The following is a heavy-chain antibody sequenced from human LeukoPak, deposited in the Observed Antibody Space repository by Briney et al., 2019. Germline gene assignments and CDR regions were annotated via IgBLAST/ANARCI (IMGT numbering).Heavy chain of an antibody. D-gene: IGHD6-19*01. CDR3: ARDQHSSGWYYFDY. CDR1: GFTFSSYA. CDR2: ISYDESNK. V-gene: IGHV3-30-3*01. J-gene: IGHJ4*02. Sequence: PGGSLRLSCAASGFTFSSYAMHWARQAPGKGLEWVAVISYDESNKYYADSVKGRFTISRDNSKNTLYLQMNSLRAEDTAVYYCARDQHSSGWYYFDYWGQGTLVTVSS.